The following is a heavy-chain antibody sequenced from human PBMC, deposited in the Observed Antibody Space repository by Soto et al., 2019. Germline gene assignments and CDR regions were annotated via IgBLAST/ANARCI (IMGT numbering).Heavy chain of an antibody. CDR2: IYTSGST. Sequence: SETLSLTCTVSGGSISSYYWSWIRQPAGKGLEWIGRIYTSGSTNYNPSLKSRVTMSVDTSKNQFSLKLSSVTAADTAVYYCARDDIVGATGYYYYYGMDVWGQGTTVTVSS. D-gene: IGHD1-26*01. V-gene: IGHV4-4*07. J-gene: IGHJ6*02. CDR1: GGSISSYY. CDR3: ARDDIVGATGYYYYYGMDV.